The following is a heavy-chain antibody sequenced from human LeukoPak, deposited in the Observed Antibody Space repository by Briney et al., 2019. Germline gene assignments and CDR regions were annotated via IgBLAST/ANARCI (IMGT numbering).Heavy chain of an antibody. CDR2: IYYSGST. CDR3: ARGGFSEWLSYYYYMDV. V-gene: IGHV4-30-4*08. D-gene: IGHD3-3*01. Sequence: PSETLSLTCTVSGGSISSGDYYWSWIRQPPGKGLEWIGYIYYSGSTYYNPSLKSRVTISVDTSKNQFSLKLSSVTAADTAVYYCARGGFSEWLSYYYYMDVWGKGTTVTVSS. J-gene: IGHJ6*03. CDR1: GGSISSGDYY.